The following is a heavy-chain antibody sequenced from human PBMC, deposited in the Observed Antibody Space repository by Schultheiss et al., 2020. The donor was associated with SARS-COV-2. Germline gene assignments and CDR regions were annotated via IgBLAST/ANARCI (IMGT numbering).Heavy chain of an antibody. CDR2: ISAYNGNT. J-gene: IGHJ6*02. Sequence: ASVKVSCKASGYTFTSYGISWVRQAPGQGLEWMGWISAYNGNTNYAQKLQGRVTMTTDTSTSTAYMELRSLRSDDTAVYYCARVGTYGEQYYYYYGMDVWGQGTTVTVSS. CDR1: GYTFTSYG. V-gene: IGHV1-18*01. CDR3: ARVGTYGEQYYYYYGMDV. D-gene: IGHD4-17*01.